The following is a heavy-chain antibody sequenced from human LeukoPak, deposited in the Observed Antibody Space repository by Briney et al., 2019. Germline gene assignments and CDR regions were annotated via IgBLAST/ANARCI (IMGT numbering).Heavy chain of an antibody. J-gene: IGHJ4*02. CDR2: IEQDGSEK. V-gene: IGHV3-7*04. CDR1: GFTLSSYA. CDR3: ARAYYYDRSGY. D-gene: IGHD3-22*01. Sequence: GGSLRLSCAASGFTLSSYAMGWVRQAPGKRLEWVANIEQDGSEKYYVDSVKGRFTISRDNAKNALSLQMNSLRVEDTAVYYCARAYYYDRSGYWGQGTLVTVSS.